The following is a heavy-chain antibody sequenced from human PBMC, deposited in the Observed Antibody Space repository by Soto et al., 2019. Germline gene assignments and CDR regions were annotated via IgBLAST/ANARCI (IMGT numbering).Heavy chain of an antibody. CDR2: INSDGSST. J-gene: IGHJ4*02. CDR1: GFTFSSYA. D-gene: IGHD6-6*01. V-gene: IGHV3-74*01. CDR3: ARGSYSSSGAVKAHDY. Sequence: GGSLRLSCAASGFTFSSYAMSWVRQAPGKGPVWVSRINSDGSSTSYADSVKGRFTISRDNAKNTLYLQMDSLRAEDTAVYYCARGSYSSSGAVKAHDYWGQGTLVTVSS.